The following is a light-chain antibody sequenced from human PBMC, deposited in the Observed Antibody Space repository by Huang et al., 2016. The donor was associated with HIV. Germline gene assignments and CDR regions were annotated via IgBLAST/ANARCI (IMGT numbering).Light chain of an antibody. CDR2: DTS. Sequence: EIMMTQSPATLSVSPGGRATLSCRASQNVRNNLAWYQQKTGQAPRLLIYDTSPRASGIPARFTGSGSGTDFTLTISGLQSEDFAIYYCQQYDNWPPGLTFGGGTKVEI. CDR1: QNVRNN. V-gene: IGKV3D-15*01. CDR3: QQYDNWPPGLT. J-gene: IGKJ4*01.